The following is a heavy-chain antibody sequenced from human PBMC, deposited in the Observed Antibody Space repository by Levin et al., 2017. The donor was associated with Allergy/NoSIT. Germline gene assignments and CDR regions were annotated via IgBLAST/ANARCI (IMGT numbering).Heavy chain of an antibody. Sequence: SQTLSLTCAISGDSVSSNSAAWNWIRQSPSRGLEWLGRTYYRSKWYNDYAVSVKSRITINADTSKNQFSLQLNSVTPEDTALYYCASASGHKNYFTMDVWGQGTTVTVSS. CDR1: GDSVSSNSAA. J-gene: IGHJ6*02. V-gene: IGHV6-1*01. CDR2: TYYRSKWYN. CDR3: ASASGHKNYFTMDV.